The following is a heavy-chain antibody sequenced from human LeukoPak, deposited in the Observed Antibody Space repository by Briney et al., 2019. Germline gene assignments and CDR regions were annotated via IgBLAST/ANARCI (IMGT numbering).Heavy chain of an antibody. V-gene: IGHV4-34*01. CDR1: GGSFRGYY. Sequence: SETLSLTCAVYGGSFRGYYWSWIRQPPGKGLEWIGEINHSGSTNYNPSLKSRVTMSVDTSKNQFSLKLSSVTAADTAVYYCASLLNVAGYSGYDSDYWGQGTLVTVSS. J-gene: IGHJ4*02. D-gene: IGHD5-12*01. CDR2: INHSGST. CDR3: ASLLNVAGYSGYDSDY.